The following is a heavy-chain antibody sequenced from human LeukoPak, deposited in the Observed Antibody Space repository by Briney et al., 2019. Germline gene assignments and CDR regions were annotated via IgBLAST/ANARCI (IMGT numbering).Heavy chain of an antibody. J-gene: IGHJ2*01. CDR1: GFTFSSYA. CDR3: AKGGSGSYFPLGFDL. CDR2: ISDSGGIT. D-gene: IGHD3-10*01. Sequence: GGSLRLSCAASGFTFSSYAMSWGRQAPGKGLEWVSAISDSGGITYYADSVKGRFTISRDNSKNTLYLQMNSLRAEDTAVYYCAKGGSGSYFPLGFDLWGRGTLVTVSS. V-gene: IGHV3-23*01.